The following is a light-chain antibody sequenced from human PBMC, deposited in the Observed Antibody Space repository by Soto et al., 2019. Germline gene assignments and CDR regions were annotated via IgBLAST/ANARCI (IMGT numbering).Light chain of an antibody. V-gene: IGKV3D-15*01. CDR1: QSVSYY. CDR3: QQYYNWPRT. J-gene: IGKJ1*01. Sequence: EIVLTQSPGTLSLSPGERATLSCRASQSVSYYLAWYQQKPGQAPRLLIYDAYNRATGIPPRFSGSGSGTEFTLTINSLQPEDFAVYYCQQYYNWPRTFGQGTKVDIK. CDR2: DAY.